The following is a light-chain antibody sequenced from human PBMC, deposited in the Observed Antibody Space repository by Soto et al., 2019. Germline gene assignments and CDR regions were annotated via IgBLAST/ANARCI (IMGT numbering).Light chain of an antibody. CDR3: VAYTSGTTYV. V-gene: IGLV2-14*03. CDR1: SSDVGGSNF. Sequence: QSVLTQPASVADSPGQAITISCTGTSSDVGGSNFVSWYQQHPGKHPKLIIYDVANRPSGVSNRFSGSKSGSTAPLIISRLQTEYEADYYCVAYTSGTTYVFGTGTKVTVL. CDR2: DVA. J-gene: IGLJ1*01.